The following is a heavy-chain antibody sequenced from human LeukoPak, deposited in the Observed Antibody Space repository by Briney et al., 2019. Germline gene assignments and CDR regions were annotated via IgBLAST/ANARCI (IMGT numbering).Heavy chain of an antibody. CDR1: GFTFSSYA. J-gene: IGHJ6*02. CDR2: ISGSGGST. V-gene: IGHV3-23*01. CDR3: AKDRPKPYYYYGMDV. Sequence: GGSLRLSCAASGFTFSSYAMSWVRQAPGKGLEWVSAISGSGGSTYYADSVRGRFTISRDNSKNTLYLQMNSLRAEDTAVYYCAKDRPKPYYYYGMDVWGQGTTVTVSS.